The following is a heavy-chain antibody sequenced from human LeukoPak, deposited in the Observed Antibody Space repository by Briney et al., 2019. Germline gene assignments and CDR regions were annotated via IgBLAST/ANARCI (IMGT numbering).Heavy chain of an antibody. V-gene: IGHV3-9*01. CDR1: GFTFDDYA. D-gene: IGHD1-26*01. CDR3: AKAPGAKWVGATLFDY. J-gene: IGHJ4*02. CDR2: ISWNNGSI. Sequence: GGSLRLSCAASGFTFDDYAMHWVRQAPGKGLEWVSGISWNNGSIGYADSVKGRFTISRDNAKNSLYLQMNSLRAEDTALFYCAKAPGAKWVGATLFDYWGQGTLVTVSS.